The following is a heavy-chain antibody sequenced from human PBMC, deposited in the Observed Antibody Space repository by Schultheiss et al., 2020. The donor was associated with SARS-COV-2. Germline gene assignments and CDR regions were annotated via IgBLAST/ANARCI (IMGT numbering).Heavy chain of an antibody. CDR2: INSDGSST. D-gene: IGHD6-6*01. Sequence: GESLKISCAASGFTFDDYGMSWVRQAPGKGLVWVSRINSDGSSTSYADSVKGRFTISRDNAKNTLYLQMNSLRAEDTAVYYCARGIAARFRYNWFDPWGQGTLVTVSS. J-gene: IGHJ5*02. CDR3: ARGIAARFRYNWFDP. CDR1: GFTFDDYG. V-gene: IGHV3-74*01.